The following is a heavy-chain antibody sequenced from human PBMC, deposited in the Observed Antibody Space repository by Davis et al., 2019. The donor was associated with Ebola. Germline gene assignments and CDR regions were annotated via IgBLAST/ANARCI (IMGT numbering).Heavy chain of an antibody. J-gene: IGHJ6*02. CDR2: INSDGSST. CDR3: ARGHSSSYYYYYYGMDV. D-gene: IGHD6-6*01. Sequence: GESLKISCAASGFTFSSYWMHWVRQAPGQGLVWVSRINSDGSSTSYADSVKGRFTISRDTAQNTLYLQMNSLRAEDTAVYYCARGHSSSYYYYYYGMDVWGQGTTVTVSS. CDR1: GFTFSSYW. V-gene: IGHV3-74*01.